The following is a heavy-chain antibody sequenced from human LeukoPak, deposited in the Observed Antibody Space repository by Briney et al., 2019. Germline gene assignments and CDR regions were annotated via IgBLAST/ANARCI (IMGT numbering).Heavy chain of an antibody. CDR3: AREDEYYDFWSGYCHRGNWFDP. J-gene: IGHJ5*02. D-gene: IGHD3-3*01. V-gene: IGHV3-7*01. Sequence: GGSLRLSCAASGFTFSSHWMSWVRQAPGKGLGWVANIKQDGSEKNYVDSVNGRFTISRDNAKNSLYLQMNSLRAEDTAVYYCAREDEYYDFWSGYCHRGNWFDPWGQGTLVTVSS. CDR2: IKQDGSEK. CDR1: GFTFSSHW.